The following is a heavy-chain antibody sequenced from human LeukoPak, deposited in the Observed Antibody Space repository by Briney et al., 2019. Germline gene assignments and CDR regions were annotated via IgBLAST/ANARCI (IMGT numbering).Heavy chain of an antibody. D-gene: IGHD2-15*01. CDR2: INPQSGGT. V-gene: IGHV1-2*02. CDR3: VRGLGYCSAGNCYLFGMDV. CDR1: GYTFTGYS. J-gene: IGHJ6*02. Sequence: ASVKVSCKASGYTFTGYSMHWVRQAPGQGLEWMGWINPQSGGTNYAQKFQGRVTMTRDTSINTAYMELTSLRSDDTAVYYCVRGLGYCSAGNCYLFGMDVWGQGTTATVSS.